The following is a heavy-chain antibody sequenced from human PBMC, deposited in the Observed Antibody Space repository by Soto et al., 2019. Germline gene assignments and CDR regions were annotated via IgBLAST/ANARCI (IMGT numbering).Heavy chain of an antibody. CDR2: IYPGDSDT. V-gene: IGHV5-51*01. Sequence: GESLKISCKGSGYSFTSYWIGWVRQMPGKGLEWMGIIYPGDSDTRYSPSFQAQVTISADKSISTAYLQWSSLKASDTAMYYCARSCPFYSNSWYVGAFDIWGQGTMVTVSS. J-gene: IGHJ3*02. CDR1: GYSFTSYW. CDR3: ARSCPFYSNSWYVGAFDI. D-gene: IGHD6-13*01.